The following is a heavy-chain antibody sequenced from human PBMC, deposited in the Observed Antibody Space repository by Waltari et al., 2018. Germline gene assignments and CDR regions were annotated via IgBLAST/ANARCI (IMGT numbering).Heavy chain of an antibody. Sequence: QVQLQESGPGLVKPSETLSLTCTVSGGSISSSSYYWGWIRQPPGKGLEWIGSIYYSGSTYYNPSLKSRVTISVDTSKNQFSLKLSSVTAADTAVYYCARDQRGGDPFDPWGQGTLVTVSS. CDR2: IYYSGST. CDR1: GGSISSSSYY. J-gene: IGHJ5*02. D-gene: IGHD2-21*01. V-gene: IGHV4-39*07. CDR3: ARDQRGGDPFDP.